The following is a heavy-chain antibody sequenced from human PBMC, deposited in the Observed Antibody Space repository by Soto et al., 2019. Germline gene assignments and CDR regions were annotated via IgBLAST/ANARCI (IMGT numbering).Heavy chain of an antibody. CDR1: GGTFSSYA. Sequence: SVKVSCKASGGTFSSYAISWVRQAPGQGLEWMGGIIPIFGTANYAQKFQGRVTITADESTSTAYMELSSLRSEDTAVYYCARVRLHCTNGVCYTRDYYYYYGMDVWGQGTTVTVSS. V-gene: IGHV1-69*13. CDR2: IIPIFGTA. D-gene: IGHD2-8*01. CDR3: ARVRLHCTNGVCYTRDYYYYYGMDV. J-gene: IGHJ6*02.